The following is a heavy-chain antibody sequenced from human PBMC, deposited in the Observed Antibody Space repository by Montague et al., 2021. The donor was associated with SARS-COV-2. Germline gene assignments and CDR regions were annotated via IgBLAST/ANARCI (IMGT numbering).Heavy chain of an antibody. CDR3: ARGAKAVSGRLDS. Sequence: SETLSLTCTVSSDSFSSSDWWSWVRQPPGKGLDWIGEISHGGTTNYTSSLKSRVTMSIDKSKNQFSLKLTSVTAADTAVYYCARGAKAVSGRLDSWGQGTLVTVSS. D-gene: IGHD6-19*01. CDR2: ISHGGTT. V-gene: IGHV4-4*02. J-gene: IGHJ4*02. CDR1: SDSFSSSDW.